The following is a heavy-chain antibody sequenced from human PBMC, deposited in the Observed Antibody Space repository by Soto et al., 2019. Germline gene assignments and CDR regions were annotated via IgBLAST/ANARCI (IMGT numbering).Heavy chain of an antibody. CDR2: ISSASSYT. Sequence: EVQLVESGGGLVKPGGSLRLSCAASGFTCSGYSMNWVRQAPGKGLEWVSSISSASSYTYYADSVKGRFTISRDNAKNSLFLQMNSLRAEDTAVYYCARVKTGSAAGIGSPADYWGQGTLVTVSS. CDR3: ARVKTGSAAGIGSPADY. V-gene: IGHV3-21*01. J-gene: IGHJ4*02. D-gene: IGHD6-13*01. CDR1: GFTCSGYS.